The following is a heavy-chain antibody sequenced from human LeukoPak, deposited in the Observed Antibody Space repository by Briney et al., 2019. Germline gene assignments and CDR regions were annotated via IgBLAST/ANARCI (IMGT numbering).Heavy chain of an antibody. CDR2: INHSGST. CDR3: ARGRARGCSSTSCYVKWFDP. J-gene: IGHJ5*02. V-gene: IGHV4-34*01. CDR1: GGSFSGYY. Sequence: SETLSLTCAVYGGSFSGYYWSWIRQPPGKGLEWIGEINHSGSTNYNPSLKSRVTISVDTSKNQFSLKLSPVTAADTAVYYCARGRARGCSSTSCYVKWFDPWGQGPWSPSPQ. D-gene: IGHD2-2*01.